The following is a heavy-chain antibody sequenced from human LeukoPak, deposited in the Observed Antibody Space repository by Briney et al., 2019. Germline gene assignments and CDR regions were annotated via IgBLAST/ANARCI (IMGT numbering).Heavy chain of an antibody. V-gene: IGHV3-21*01. CDR3: ARTTGTPSWFDP. Sequence: PGGSLRLSCAAYGFTFSSFSMNWVRQAPGKGLEWVSSISSSSPNIHYADSVKGRFTISRDNDKNSLYLQKNSLRAEDTAVYFYARTTGTPSWFDPWGQGTLVTVSS. J-gene: IGHJ5*02. D-gene: IGHD4-17*01. CDR1: GFTFSSFS. CDR2: ISSSSPNI.